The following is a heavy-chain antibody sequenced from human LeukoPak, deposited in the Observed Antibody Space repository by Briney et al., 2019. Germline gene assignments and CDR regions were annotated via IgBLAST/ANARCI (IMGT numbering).Heavy chain of an antibody. Sequence: GGSLRLSCAASGFTFSSYAMSWVRQAPGKGLEWVSDIRGGGGRTNYADSVKGRFTISRDNSKNTLYLQMKSLRAEGTAVYYCAKDIRRYNDFWSGFDYWGQGTLVTVSS. CDR2: IRGGGGRT. CDR3: AKDIRRYNDFWSGFDY. CDR1: GFTFSSYA. J-gene: IGHJ4*02. D-gene: IGHD3-3*01. V-gene: IGHV3-23*01.